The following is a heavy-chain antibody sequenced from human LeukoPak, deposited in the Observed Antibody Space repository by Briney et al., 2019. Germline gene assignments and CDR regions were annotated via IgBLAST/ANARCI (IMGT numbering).Heavy chain of an antibody. Sequence: PGGSLRLSCATSGLTVSSHYMSWVRQAPGKGLEWVSVIYSGGSTYYADSVKGRFTISRDNSKNTLYLQMNSLRAEDTAVYYCARAADYDILTGYYPDAFDIWGQGTMVTVSS. CDR2: IYSGGST. CDR1: GLTVSSHY. J-gene: IGHJ3*02. CDR3: ARAADYDILTGYYPDAFDI. D-gene: IGHD3-9*01. V-gene: IGHV3-66*01.